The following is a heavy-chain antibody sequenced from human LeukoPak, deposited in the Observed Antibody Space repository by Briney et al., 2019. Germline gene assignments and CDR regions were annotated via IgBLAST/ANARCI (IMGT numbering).Heavy chain of an antibody. CDR1: GVSISTYY. V-gene: IGHV4-4*07. Sequence: SETLSLTCSVSGVSISTYYWSWIRQPAGKGLEWIGRFYTSGNSYYNPSLKSRVTMSVDTSKNQFSLQLSSVTAADTAVYYCARLSTVTTSFDYWGQGTLVTVSS. D-gene: IGHD4-17*01. CDR2: FYTSGNS. CDR3: ARLSTVTTSFDY. J-gene: IGHJ4*02.